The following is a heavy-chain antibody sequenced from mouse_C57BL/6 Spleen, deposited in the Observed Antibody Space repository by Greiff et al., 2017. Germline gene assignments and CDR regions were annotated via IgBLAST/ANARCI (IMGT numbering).Heavy chain of an antibody. CDR2: IWSDGST. V-gene: IGHV2-6-1*01. J-gene: IGHJ4*01. D-gene: IGHD1-1*01. CDR1: GFSLTSYG. Sequence: VNVVESGPGLVAPSQSLSITCTVSGFSLTSYGVHWVRQPPGKGLEWLVVIWSDGSTTYNSALKSRLSISKDNSKSQVFLKMNSLQTDDTAMYYCARHGTYYGSSLYYAMDYWGQGTSVTVSS. CDR3: ARHGTYYGSSLYYAMDY.